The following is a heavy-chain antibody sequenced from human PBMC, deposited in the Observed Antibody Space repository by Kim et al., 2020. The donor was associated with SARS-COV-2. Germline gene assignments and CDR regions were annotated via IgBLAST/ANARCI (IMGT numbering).Heavy chain of an antibody. CDR1: GFTFSSYS. CDR2: ISSSSSYI. J-gene: IGHJ4*02. V-gene: IGHV3-21*01. D-gene: IGHD3-22*01. Sequence: GGSLRLSCAASGFTFSSYSMNWVRQAPGKGLEWVSSISSSSSYIYYADSVKGRFTISRDNAKNSLYLQMNSLRAEDTAVYYCARVQGYYDSSGYYLSPSPSDYWGQGTLVTVSS. CDR3: ARVQGYYDSSGYYLSPSPSDY.